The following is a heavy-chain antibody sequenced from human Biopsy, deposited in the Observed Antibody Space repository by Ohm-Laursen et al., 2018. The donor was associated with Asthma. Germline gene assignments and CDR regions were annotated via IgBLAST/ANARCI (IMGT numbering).Heavy chain of an antibody. Sequence: VTISCKIHGGTFSNFAIRWVRQAPGQGLEWLGGIMTVFGTTNYAQKFQGRVTITADESTSTAYMEVTSLRSEDTAIYYCARCQVGYSSGWSLLLKKIYYSGMDVWGQGTAVTVSS. CDR2: IMTVFGTT. CDR1: GGTFSNFA. CDR3: ARCQVGYSSGWSLLLKKIYYSGMDV. D-gene: IGHD6-19*01. J-gene: IGHJ6*02. V-gene: IGHV1-69*13.